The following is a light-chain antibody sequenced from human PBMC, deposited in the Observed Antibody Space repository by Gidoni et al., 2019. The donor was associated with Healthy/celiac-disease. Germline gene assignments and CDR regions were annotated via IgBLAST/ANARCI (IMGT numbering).Light chain of an antibody. V-gene: IGKV1-6*01. CDR2: AAS. Sequence: AIQMTQSPSSLSASVGDRVTITCRASQGIRNDLGWYQQKPGKAPKLLIYAASSLQSGVPSRFSGSVSGTDFTLTISSLQPEDFATYYFLQDYNYPWTFXQXTKVEIK. CDR1: QGIRND. J-gene: IGKJ1*01. CDR3: LQDYNYPWT.